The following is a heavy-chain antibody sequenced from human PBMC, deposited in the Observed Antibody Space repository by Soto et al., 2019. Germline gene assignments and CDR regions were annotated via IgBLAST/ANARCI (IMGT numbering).Heavy chain of an antibody. D-gene: IGHD3-3*01. CDR2: ISAYNGNT. CDR1: GYIFTSYG. Sequence: ASVKVSCRASGYIFTSYGISWVRQAPGQGLEWMGWISAYNGNTKYAQNLQGRVTLTTDTSTYTAYMELRSLQSDDTAVYYCARDFGSDLSAPGAVFDSLGQLALVTLCS. J-gene: IGHJ4*02. CDR3: ARDFGSDLSAPGAVFDS. V-gene: IGHV1-18*01.